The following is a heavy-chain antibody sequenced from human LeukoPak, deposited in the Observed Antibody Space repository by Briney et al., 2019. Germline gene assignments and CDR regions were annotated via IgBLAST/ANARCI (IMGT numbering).Heavy chain of an antibody. D-gene: IGHD6-13*01. CDR3: VREPIAAAPRRPYYFDY. J-gene: IGHJ4*02. CDR1: GFTVSSNY. Sequence: GGSLRLSCAASGFTVSSNYMSWVRQAPGKGLEWVSVIYSGGSTYYADSVKGRFTISRDNSKNTLYLQMNSLRAEDTAVYYCVREPIAAAPRRPYYFDYWGLGTLVTVSS. CDR2: IYSGGST. V-gene: IGHV3-66*01.